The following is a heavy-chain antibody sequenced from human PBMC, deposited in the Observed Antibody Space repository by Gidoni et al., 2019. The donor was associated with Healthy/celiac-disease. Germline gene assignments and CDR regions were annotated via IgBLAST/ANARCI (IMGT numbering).Heavy chain of an antibody. V-gene: IGHV1-2*02. CDR1: GYTFTGYY. J-gene: IGHJ6*02. Sequence: QVQMVQSGAEVKKPGASVKVSCKASGYTFTGYYMHWVRQAPGQGLEWMGGINPNSGGTNYAQKFQGRVTMTRDTSISTAYMELSRLRSDDTAVHYCARAPLEPWRLHYYGMDVWGQGTTVTVSS. CDR2: INPNSGGT. CDR3: ARAPLEPWRLHYYGMDV. D-gene: IGHD1-1*01.